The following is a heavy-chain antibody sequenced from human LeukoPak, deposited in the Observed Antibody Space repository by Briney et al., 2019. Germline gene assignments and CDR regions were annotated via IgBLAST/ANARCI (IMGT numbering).Heavy chain of an antibody. CDR1: GFTFSSYA. Sequence: PGGSLRLSCAASGFTFSSYAMSWVRQAPGKGLEWVSAISGRGGGTYYADSVKGRFTISRDNSKNTLSLQMNSLRAEDTAVYYCAKDGVRGALEAFDIWGQGTMVTVSS. J-gene: IGHJ3*02. V-gene: IGHV3-23*01. D-gene: IGHD1-26*01. CDR3: AKDGVRGALEAFDI. CDR2: ISGRGGGT.